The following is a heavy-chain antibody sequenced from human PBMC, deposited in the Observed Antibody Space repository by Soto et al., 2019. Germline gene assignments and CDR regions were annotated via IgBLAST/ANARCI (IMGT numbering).Heavy chain of an antibody. CDR2: ISGYNGNT. Sequence: ASVKVSCKASGYTFISYGISWVRQAPGRGLEWMGWISGYNGNTNYAQKLQGRVTMTTNTSTRTAYMDLRSLRPDDTAVYYCASWREGYYYFNYWGQGALVTVSS. V-gene: IGHV1-18*01. CDR3: ASWREGYYYFNY. CDR1: GYTFISYG. J-gene: IGHJ4*02. D-gene: IGHD2-15*01.